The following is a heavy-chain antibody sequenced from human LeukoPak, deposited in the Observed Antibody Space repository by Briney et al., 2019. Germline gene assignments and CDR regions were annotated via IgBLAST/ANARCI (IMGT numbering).Heavy chain of an antibody. J-gene: IGHJ4*02. CDR2: ISGSGGST. CDR1: GFTFSSYA. CDR3: AKARDLVWFGELFHPIDY. D-gene: IGHD3-10*01. V-gene: IGHV3-23*01. Sequence: GGSLRLSCAASGFTFSSYAMSWVRQAPGKGLEWVSAISGSGGSTYYADSVKGRFTISRDNSKNTLYLQMNSLRAEDTAVYYCAKARDLVWFGELFHPIDYWGQGTLVTVSS.